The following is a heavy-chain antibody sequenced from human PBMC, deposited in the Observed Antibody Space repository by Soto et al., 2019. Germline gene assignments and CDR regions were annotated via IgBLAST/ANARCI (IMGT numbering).Heavy chain of an antibody. D-gene: IGHD3-3*01. CDR1: GGSFSGYY. CDR2: INPSGST. CDR3: ARGEWLLPFDY. V-gene: IGHV4-34*01. J-gene: IGHJ4*02. Sequence: PSETLSLTCAVYGGSFSGYYWSWIRQPPGKGLEWIGEINPSGSTNYNPSLKSRVNISVDTSKNQFSLKLSSVNAADTAVYYCARGEWLLPFDYWGQGTLVTVSS.